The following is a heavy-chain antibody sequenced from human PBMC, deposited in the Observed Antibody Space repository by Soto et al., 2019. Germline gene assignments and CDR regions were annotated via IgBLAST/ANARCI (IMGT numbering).Heavy chain of an antibody. CDR1: GFTFDDYA. J-gene: IGHJ4*02. V-gene: IGHV3-9*01. CDR3: AKDCFRLLWFGQISNYFDS. CDR2: ISYNSGSV. D-gene: IGHD3-10*01. Sequence: EVQLVESGGGLVQPDRSLRLSCAASGFTFDDYAMHWVRQAPGRGLEWVSAISYNSGSVGYAGSVEGRFTISRDNAKNSLYLYIDDLRPVDTALYYCAKDCFRLLWFGQISNYFDSWGQGTLVTVSS.